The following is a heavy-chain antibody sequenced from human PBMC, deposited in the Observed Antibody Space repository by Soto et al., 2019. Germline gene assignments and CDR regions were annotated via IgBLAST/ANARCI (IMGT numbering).Heavy chain of an antibody. J-gene: IGHJ4*02. V-gene: IGHV1-69*01. CDR2: IIPVFGTT. CDR1: GGLFSSFA. CDR3: ARGGGPYVWFNEF. Sequence: QEQLVQSGAEVKKPGSSVKVSCKASGGLFSSFAISWVRQAPGQGLEWMGGIIPVFGTTSYAQKFQGRVTITADESTNTAYMELSSLTYDDTAMYYCARGGGPYVWFNEFWGQGTQVTVSS. D-gene: IGHD3-16*01.